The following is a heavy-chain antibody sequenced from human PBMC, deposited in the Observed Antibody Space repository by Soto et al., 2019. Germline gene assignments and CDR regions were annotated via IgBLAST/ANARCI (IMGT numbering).Heavy chain of an antibody. CDR3: ARALMEEMATIS. J-gene: IGHJ5*02. Sequence: QVQLVQSGAEVKKPGSSVKVSCKASGGTFSSYAISWVRQAPGQGLEWMGGIIPIFGTANYAQKFQGRVKIXAXGSTSTAYMELSSLRSEDTAVYYCARALMEEMATISWGQGTLVTVSS. D-gene: IGHD2-8*01. CDR2: IIPIFGTA. V-gene: IGHV1-69*12. CDR1: GGTFSSYA.